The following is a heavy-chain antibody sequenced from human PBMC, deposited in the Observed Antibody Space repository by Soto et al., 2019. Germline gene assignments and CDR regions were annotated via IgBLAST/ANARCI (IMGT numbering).Heavy chain of an antibody. D-gene: IGHD4-17*01. CDR3: ASNDYGDYVLVY. CDR2: IYSGGST. V-gene: IGHV3-53*01. J-gene: IGHJ4*02. Sequence: GGSLRLSCAASGFTVSSNYMSWVRQAPGKGLEWVSVIYSGGSTYYADSVKGRFTISRDNSKNTLYLQMNSLRAEDTAVYYCASNDYGDYVLVYWGQGTLVTVSS. CDR1: GFTVSSNY.